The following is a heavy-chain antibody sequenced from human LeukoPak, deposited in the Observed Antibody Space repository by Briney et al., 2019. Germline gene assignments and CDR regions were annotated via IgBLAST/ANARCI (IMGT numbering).Heavy chain of an antibody. J-gene: IGHJ4*02. D-gene: IGHD6-19*01. CDR2: IYYSGST. CDR1: GGSISSSSYY. CDR3: ARDGRLAVAGTALPLDY. Sequence: PSETLSLTCTVSGGSISSSSYYWGWIRQPPGKGLEWIGSIYYSGSTYYNPSLKSRVTISVDTSKNQFSLKLSSVTAADTAVYYCARDGRLAVAGTALPLDYWGQGTLVTVSS. V-gene: IGHV4-39*07.